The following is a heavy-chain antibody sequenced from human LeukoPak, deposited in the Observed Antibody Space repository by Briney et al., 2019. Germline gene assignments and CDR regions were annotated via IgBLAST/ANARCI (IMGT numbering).Heavy chain of an antibody. CDR2: INPSGGST. V-gene: IGHV1-46*01. Sequence: ASVKVSCKASVYPFTSYYMHWVRQAPRQGLEGMGIINPSGGSTICAQKFQGRVNMHRHTPTNTVYMELSSLRSEDTAVYYCAREHQSGYYYHWGQGTLVTVSS. J-gene: IGHJ4*02. D-gene: IGHD3-3*01. CDR1: VYPFTSYY. CDR3: AREHQSGYYYH.